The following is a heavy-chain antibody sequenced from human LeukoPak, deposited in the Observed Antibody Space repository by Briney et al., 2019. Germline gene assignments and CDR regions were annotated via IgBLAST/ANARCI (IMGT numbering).Heavy chain of an antibody. V-gene: IGHV4-34*01. CDR3: ARRQGILPGKFFDY. D-gene: IGHD3-9*01. J-gene: IGHJ4*02. CDR1: GGSISSYY. Sequence: SETLSLTCTVSGGSISSYYWSWIRQPPGKGLEWIGEIYHSGSTNYNPSLKSRVTISVDASKNQFSLRLSSVTAADTAVYYCARRQGILPGKFFDYWGQGTLVTVSS. CDR2: IYHSGST.